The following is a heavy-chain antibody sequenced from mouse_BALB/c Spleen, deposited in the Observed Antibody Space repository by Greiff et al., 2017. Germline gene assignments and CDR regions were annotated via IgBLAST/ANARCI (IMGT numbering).Heavy chain of an antibody. CDR3: ARDDYDEGFAD. J-gene: IGHJ3*01. Sequence: EVQLVESGGGLVKPGGSLKLSCAASGFTFSSYAMSWVRQTPEKRLEWVATISSGGSYTYYPDSVKGRFTISRDNAKNTLYLQMSSLRSEDTAMYYCARDDYDEGFADWGQGTLVTVSA. CDR2: ISSGGSYT. D-gene: IGHD2-4*01. CDR1: GFTFSSYA. V-gene: IGHV5-9-3*01.